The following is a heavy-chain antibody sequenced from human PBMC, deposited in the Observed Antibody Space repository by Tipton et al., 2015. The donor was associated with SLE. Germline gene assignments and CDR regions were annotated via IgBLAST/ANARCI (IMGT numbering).Heavy chain of an antibody. CDR1: GGSINNYY. Sequence: TLSLTCTVSGGSINNYYWSWIRQPPGKGLEWIGYIYYSGSTNYNPSLKSRVTISVDTSKNQFSLKLSSVTAADTAVYYCARGSPNSYGYSYWYFDLWGRGTLVTVSS. D-gene: IGHD5-18*01. CDR3: ARGSPNSYGYSYWYFDL. V-gene: IGHV4-59*08. CDR2: IYYSGST. J-gene: IGHJ2*01.